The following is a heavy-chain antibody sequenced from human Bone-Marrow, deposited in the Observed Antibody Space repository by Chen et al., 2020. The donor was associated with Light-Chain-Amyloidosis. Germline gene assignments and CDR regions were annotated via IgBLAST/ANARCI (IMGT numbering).Heavy chain of an antibody. CDR1: GGSLSDCC. D-gene: IGHD6-19*01. CDR3: ARDLEAVTSYNYYYYMDV. CDR2: INQSGRT. J-gene: IGHJ6*03. Sequence: QVQLQQWGAGRLKPSETLSLTCAVDGGSLSDCCWSWIRQPPGKGLEWIGIINQSGRTNYNPSLKSRVTISAGKSKNQFSLRLGSFPSADTAVYFCARDLEAVTSYNYYYYMDVWGKGTTVTVSS. V-gene: IGHV4-34*01.